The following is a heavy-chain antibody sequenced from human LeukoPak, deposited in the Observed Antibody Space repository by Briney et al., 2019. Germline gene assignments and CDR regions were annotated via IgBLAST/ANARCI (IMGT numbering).Heavy chain of an antibody. V-gene: IGHV3-23*01. J-gene: IGHJ4*02. CDR1: GFTFSSYG. CDR3: ARRGDYRNFDY. Sequence: GGSLRLSCAASGFTFSSYGMSWVRQAPGKGLEWVSTISGSGGSTYYPDSVKGRFTISRDKSKNTVYLQMNSLRAEDAAVYYCARRGDYRNFDYWGQGTLVTVSS. CDR2: ISGSGGST. D-gene: IGHD4-17*01.